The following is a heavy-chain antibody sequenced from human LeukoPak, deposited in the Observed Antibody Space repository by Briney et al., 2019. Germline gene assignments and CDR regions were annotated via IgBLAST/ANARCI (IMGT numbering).Heavy chain of an antibody. J-gene: IGHJ4*02. D-gene: IGHD5-18*01. CDR2: ISSSGSTI. Sequence: GGSLRLSCAVSGFTFRNYWMNWVRQAPGKGLEWVSYISSSGSTIFYADSVKGRFTISRDNAKNSLFLQMNSLRVEDTAVYYCAREGIPGAYWGQGTLVTVSS. V-gene: IGHV3-48*04. CDR1: GFTFRNYW. CDR3: AREGIPGAY.